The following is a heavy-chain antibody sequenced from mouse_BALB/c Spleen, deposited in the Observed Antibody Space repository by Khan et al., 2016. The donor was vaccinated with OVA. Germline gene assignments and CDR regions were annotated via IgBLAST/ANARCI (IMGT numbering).Heavy chain of an antibody. CDR3: ARTARIKY. CDR2: ISYSGST. Sequence: EVQLQESGPGLVKPSQSLSLTCTVTGYSITSGYGWNWIRQFPGNKLEWMGYISYSGSTNYNPSLTSRISITRDTSKNQFFLQLNSVTTVDIATYYCARTARIKYWGQGTTLTVSS. J-gene: IGHJ2*01. D-gene: IGHD1-2*01. CDR1: GYSITSGYG. V-gene: IGHV3-2*02.